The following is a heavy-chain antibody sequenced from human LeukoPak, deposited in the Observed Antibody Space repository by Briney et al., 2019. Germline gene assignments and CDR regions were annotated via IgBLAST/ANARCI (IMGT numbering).Heavy chain of an antibody. V-gene: IGHV3-66*01. D-gene: IGHD4-17*01. CDR1: GFTVSTNC. CDR3: ARGFRSVTTWGYFDY. CDR2: IYSGGGT. Sequence: PGGSLRLSCAASGFTVSTNCMSWVRQAPGKGLEWVSLIYSGGGTYYADSVKGRFTISRDNSRNTLSLQMNSLRVDDTAVYYCARGFRSVTTWGYFDYWGQGALVTVSS. J-gene: IGHJ4*02.